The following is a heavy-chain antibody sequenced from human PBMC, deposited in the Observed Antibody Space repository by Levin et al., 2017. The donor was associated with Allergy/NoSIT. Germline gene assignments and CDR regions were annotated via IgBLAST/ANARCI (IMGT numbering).Heavy chain of an antibody. V-gene: IGHV3-23*01. CDR2: ISGSGGST. Sequence: QAGGSLRLSCAASGFTFSSYAMSWVRQAPGKGLEWVSAISGSGGSTYYADSVKGRFTISRDNSKNTLYLQMNSLRAEDTAVYYCAKGPPVMTSYYYYGMDGWGQGTTVTVSS. CDR3: AKGPPVMTSYYYYGMDG. CDR1: GFTFSSYA. D-gene: IGHD2-21*01. J-gene: IGHJ6*02.